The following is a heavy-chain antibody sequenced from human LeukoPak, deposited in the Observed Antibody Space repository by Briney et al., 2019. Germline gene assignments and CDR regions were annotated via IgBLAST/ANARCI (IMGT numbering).Heavy chain of an antibody. CDR2: IDTNSGDT. D-gene: IGHD2-15*01. J-gene: IGHJ4*02. CDR1: GYTLTAYY. CDR3: ASEAFCAGGSCYLQRVAS. V-gene: IGHV1-2*02. Sequence: ASVKVSCKASGYTLTAYYMHWVRQAPGQGLEWMGWIDTNSGDTNYAQKFQGRLTITRDTSIGTAYMELSSLISDDTAVYYCASEAFCAGGSCYLQRVASWGPGTLLTVSS.